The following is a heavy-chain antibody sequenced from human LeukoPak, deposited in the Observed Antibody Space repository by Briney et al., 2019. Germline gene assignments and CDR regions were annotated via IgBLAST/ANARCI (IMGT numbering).Heavy chain of an antibody. Sequence: SVTVSCKASGGTFSNYGISWVRQAPGQGLEWMGGIIPIFETSNYAQKFQDRVTITADKSTSTAYMELSSLRSEDTAVYYCARGMVRGVIGGGAFDIWGQGTMVTVSS. CDR3: ARGMVRGVIGGGAFDI. CDR1: GGTFSNYG. J-gene: IGHJ3*02. V-gene: IGHV1-69*06. CDR2: IIPIFETS. D-gene: IGHD3-10*01.